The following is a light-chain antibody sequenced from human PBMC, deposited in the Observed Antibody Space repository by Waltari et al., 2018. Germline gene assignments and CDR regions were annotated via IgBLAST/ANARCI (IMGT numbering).Light chain of an antibody. CDR1: QRVTSNY. CDR2: GAS. Sequence: EIVLTQSPGTLSLSPGERATLSCRASQRVTSNYLAWYQQKPVQSPRLLIYGASSRAAGISDKFSGSGSGTEFTLTISRLEPEDFAVYYCQQYATSTRTFGQGTKVE. V-gene: IGKV3-20*01. J-gene: IGKJ1*01. CDR3: QQYATSTRT.